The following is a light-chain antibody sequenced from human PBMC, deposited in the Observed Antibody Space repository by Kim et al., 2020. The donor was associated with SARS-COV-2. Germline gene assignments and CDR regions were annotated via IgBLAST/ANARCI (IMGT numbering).Light chain of an antibody. J-gene: IGLJ3*02. CDR1: SHRSYY. V-gene: IGLV3-19*01. CDR3: NSRDSSGNHQV. Sequence: ALGRTVRITCQGDSHRSYYASWYQQKPGQAPVLVIYGKNNRPSGIPDRFSGSSSGNTASLTITGAQAEDEADYYCNSRDSSGNHQVFGGGTQLTVL. CDR2: GKN.